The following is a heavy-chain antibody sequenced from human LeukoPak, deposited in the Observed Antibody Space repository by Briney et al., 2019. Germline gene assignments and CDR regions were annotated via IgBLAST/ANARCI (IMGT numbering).Heavy chain of an antibody. CDR3: ARGTMMVGP. CDR2: IYDSGST. V-gene: IGHV4-61*01. J-gene: IGHJ5*02. D-gene: IGHD3-22*01. CDR1: GGSVSSGSYY. Sequence: SETLSLTCTVSGGSVSSGSYYWSWIRQPPGKGLEWIGYIYDSGSTNYNPSLKSRATISVDTSKNQFSLKLSSVTAADTAVYYCARGTMMVGPWGQGTLVTVSS.